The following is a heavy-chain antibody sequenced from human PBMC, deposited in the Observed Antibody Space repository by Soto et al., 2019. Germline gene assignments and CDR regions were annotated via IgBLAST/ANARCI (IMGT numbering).Heavy chain of an antibody. CDR1: RFTFSSYF. V-gene: IGHV3-30*18. Sequence: XGSLRLSRAASRFTFSSYFVHWVRQAPGKGLEWVAVISYDGSNKYYADSVKGRFTISRDNSKNTLYLQMNSLRAEDTAVYYCAKDSHSSGWPIDHWGQGTLVTVSS. CDR3: AKDSHSSGWPIDH. CDR2: ISYDGSNK. J-gene: IGHJ4*02. D-gene: IGHD6-19*01.